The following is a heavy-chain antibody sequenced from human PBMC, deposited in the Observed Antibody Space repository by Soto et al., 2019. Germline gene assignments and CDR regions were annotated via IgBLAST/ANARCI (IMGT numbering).Heavy chain of an antibody. CDR2: IKSITDGGTT. Sequence: LRLSCAASGITFSNAWMTWVRQAPGKGLEWVGRIKSITDGGTTDYAAPVKGRFTISRDDSKDTLYLQMNNLRTEDTAVYHCTTDSADIVVVPATFGMDVWGQGTTVTVS. CDR1: GITFSNAW. D-gene: IGHD2-2*01. J-gene: IGHJ6*02. CDR3: TTDSADIVVVPATFGMDV. V-gene: IGHV3-15*01.